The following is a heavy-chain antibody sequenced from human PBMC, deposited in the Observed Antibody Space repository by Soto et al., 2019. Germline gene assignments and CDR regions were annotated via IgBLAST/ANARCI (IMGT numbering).Heavy chain of an antibody. V-gene: IGHV4-59*08. Sequence: SETLSLTCTVSCGSISRYYWSWIRQPPGKGLEWIGYIYYSGSTNYNPSLKRRVTISVDTSKNQVSLKLSSVTAVDTAVYYCARRNGSSFDTWGQWTKVT. D-gene: IGHD2-8*01. J-gene: IGHJ3*02. CDR3: ARRNGSSFDT. CDR2: IYYSGST. CDR1: CGSISRYY.